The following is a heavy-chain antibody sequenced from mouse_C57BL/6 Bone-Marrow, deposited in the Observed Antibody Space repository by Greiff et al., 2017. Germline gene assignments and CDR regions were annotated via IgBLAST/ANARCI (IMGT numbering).Heavy chain of an antibody. CDR1: GFTFSDYG. V-gene: IGHV5-15*01. Sequence: EVKLMESGGGLVQPGGSLKLSCAASGFTFSDYGMAWVRQAPRKGPEWVAFISNLAYSIYYADTVTGRFTISRENAKNTLYLEMSSLRSEDTAMYYCARQSYYGSSHWYFDVWGTGTTVTVSS. D-gene: IGHD1-1*01. J-gene: IGHJ1*03. CDR2: ISNLAYSI. CDR3: ARQSYYGSSHWYFDV.